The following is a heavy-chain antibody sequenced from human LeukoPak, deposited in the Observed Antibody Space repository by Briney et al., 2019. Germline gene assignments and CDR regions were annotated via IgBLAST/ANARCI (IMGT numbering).Heavy chain of an antibody. CDR3: ATDLILTGYYSGDY. J-gene: IGHJ4*02. D-gene: IGHD3-9*01. CDR2: ISGSGGGT. CDR1: GFTFSSYA. V-gene: IGHV3-23*01. Sequence: GGSLRLSCAASGFTFSSYAMSWVRQAPGKGLEWVSAISGSGGGTYCADSMRGRFTISRDDSKNTLYLQLNSLRAEDTAVYYCATDLILTGYYSGDYWGQGTPVTVSS.